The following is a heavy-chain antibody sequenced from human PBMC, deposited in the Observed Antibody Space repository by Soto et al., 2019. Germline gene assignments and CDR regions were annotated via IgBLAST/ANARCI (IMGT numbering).Heavy chain of an antibody. D-gene: IGHD3-3*01. Sequence: GGSLRLSCAASGFTFSSYWMSWVRQAPGKGLEWVANIKQDGSEKYYVDSVKGRFTISRDNAKNSLYLQMNSLRAEDTAVYYCARGALETIFGVADRYGMDVWGQGTTVTVSS. CDR2: IKQDGSEK. CDR3: ARGALETIFGVADRYGMDV. CDR1: GFTFSSYW. V-gene: IGHV3-7*01. J-gene: IGHJ6*02.